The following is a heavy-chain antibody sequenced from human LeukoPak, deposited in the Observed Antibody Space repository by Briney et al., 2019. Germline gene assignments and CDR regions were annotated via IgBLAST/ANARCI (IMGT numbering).Heavy chain of an antibody. CDR2: INHSGST. CDR3: AREYSSGWSDSFDI. J-gene: IGHJ3*02. D-gene: IGHD6-19*01. Sequence: SGTLSLTCTVSGGSISSSSYYWGWIRQPPGKGLEWIGEINHSGSTNYNPSLKSRVTISVDTSKNQFSLKLSSVTAADTAVYYCAREYSSGWSDSFDIWGQGTMVTVSS. V-gene: IGHV4-39*07. CDR1: GGSISSSSYY.